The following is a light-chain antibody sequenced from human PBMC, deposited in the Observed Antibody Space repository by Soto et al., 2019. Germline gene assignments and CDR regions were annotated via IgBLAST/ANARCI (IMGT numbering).Light chain of an antibody. CDR3: SSYTSDSTYV. CDR1: SSDVGGYTS. CDR2: EVS. Sequence: QSVLTQPPSLSGSPGQSITISCTGTSSDVGGYTSVSWYQQHPGKAPKLVIYEVSDRPSGASSRFSGSKSGNTASLTISGLQAEDEADYYCSSYTSDSTYVFGTGTKLTVL. J-gene: IGLJ1*01. V-gene: IGLV2-14*01.